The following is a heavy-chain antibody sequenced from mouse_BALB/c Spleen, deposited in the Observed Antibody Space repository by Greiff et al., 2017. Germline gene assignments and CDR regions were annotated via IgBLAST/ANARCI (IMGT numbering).Heavy chain of an antibody. CDR3: ASYGNYPAWFAY. J-gene: IGHJ3*01. Sequence: VQGVESGPGLVAPSQSLSITCTVSGFSLTSYGVHWVRQPPGKGLEWLGVIWAGGSTNYNSALMSRLSISKDNSKSQVFLKMNSLQTDDTAMYYCASYGNYPAWFAYWGQGTLVTVSA. CDR2: IWAGGST. V-gene: IGHV2-9*02. CDR1: GFSLTSYG. D-gene: IGHD2-1*01.